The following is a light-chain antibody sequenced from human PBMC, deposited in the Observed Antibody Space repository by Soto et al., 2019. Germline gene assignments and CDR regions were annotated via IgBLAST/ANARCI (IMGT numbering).Light chain of an antibody. CDR1: QSVSSN. CDR3: QQYNSYSVPS. Sequence: EIVMTQSPATLSVSPGERATLSCRASQSVSSNLAWYQQKPGQAPRLLIYKASSLESGVPSRFSGSGSGTEFTLTISSLEPDDFSTYHCQQYNSYSVPSFGQGTKVEIK. J-gene: IGKJ1*01. CDR2: KAS. V-gene: IGKV3-15*01.